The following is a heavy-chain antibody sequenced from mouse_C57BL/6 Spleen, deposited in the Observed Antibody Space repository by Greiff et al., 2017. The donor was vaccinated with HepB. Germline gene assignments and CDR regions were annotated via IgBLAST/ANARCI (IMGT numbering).Heavy chain of an antibody. V-gene: IGHV1-42*01. J-gene: IGHJ3*01. CDR1: GYSFTGYY. Sequence: VQLQQSGPELVKPGASVKISCKASGYSFTGYYMNWVKQSPEKSLEWIGEINPSTGGTTYNQKFKAKATLTVDKSSSTAYMQLKSLTSEDSAVYYCAREPYGISYGGFAYWGQGTLVTVSA. D-gene: IGHD1-1*01. CDR3: AREPYGISYGGFAY. CDR2: INPSTGGT.